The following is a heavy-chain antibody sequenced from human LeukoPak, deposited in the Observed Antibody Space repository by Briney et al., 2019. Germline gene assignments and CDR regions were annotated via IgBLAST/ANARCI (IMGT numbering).Heavy chain of an antibody. V-gene: IGHV4-61*02. CDR3: ARDQRSWYFDL. CDR2: IYTSGST. CDR1: GGSISSGSYY. Sequence: SQTLSLXCTVSGGSISSGSYYWIWIRQPAGKGLEWIGRIYTSGSTNYNPSLKSRVTISVDTSKNQFSLKLSSVTAADTAVYYYARDQRSWYFDLWGRGTLVTVSS. J-gene: IGHJ2*01.